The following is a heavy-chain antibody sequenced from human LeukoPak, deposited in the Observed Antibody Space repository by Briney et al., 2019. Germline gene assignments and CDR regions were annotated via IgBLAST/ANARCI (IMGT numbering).Heavy chain of an antibody. V-gene: IGHV3-73*01. CDR1: GFTFSGSA. Sequence: GESLRLSCAAAGFTFSGSAMHWVRQASGKGLEWVGRIRSKTNSYATAYAASVKGRFTISRDDSRNTAYLQMNSLKTEDTALYFCTKNGDSSDYPPDYCGQGTLVTVSS. J-gene: IGHJ4*02. D-gene: IGHD3-22*01. CDR3: TKNGDSSDYPPDY. CDR2: IRSKTNSYAT.